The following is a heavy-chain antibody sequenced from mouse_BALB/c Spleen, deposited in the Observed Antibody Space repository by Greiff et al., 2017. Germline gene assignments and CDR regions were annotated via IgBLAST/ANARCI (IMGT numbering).Heavy chain of an antibody. D-gene: IGHD2-14*01. V-gene: IGHV1-67*01. CDR2: ISIYYDNT. CDR1: GYTFTDYA. Sequence: VQVVESGPELVRPGESVKISCKGSGYTFTDYAMHWVKQSHAKSLEWIGVISIYYDNTNYNQKFKGKATMTVDKSSSTAYMELSRLTSEDSAVYFCARHAYYRYDDAMDYWGQGTSGTVSS. J-gene: IGHJ4*01. CDR3: ARHAYYRYDDAMDY.